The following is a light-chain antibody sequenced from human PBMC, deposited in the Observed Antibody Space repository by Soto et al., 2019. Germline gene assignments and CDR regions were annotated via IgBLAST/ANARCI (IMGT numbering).Light chain of an antibody. CDR2: DVS. CDR1: SSDVVAYTY. J-gene: IGLJ3*02. Sequence: QSVLTQPASVSGSPGQSITISCAGTSSDVVAYTYVSWYQQHPGKAPKLMIYDVSNRPSGVPDRFSGSKSGNTASLTVSGLQAEDEADYYCSSYAASNNFYFVFGGGTQLTVL. V-gene: IGLV2-8*01. CDR3: SSYAASNNFYFV.